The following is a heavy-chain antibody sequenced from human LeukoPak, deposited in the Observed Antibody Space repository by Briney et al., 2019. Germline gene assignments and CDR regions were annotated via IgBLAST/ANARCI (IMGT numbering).Heavy chain of an antibody. CDR3: AKDVRGYSGYDWEYYYYYYGMDV. Sequence: GGSLRLSCAASGFTFSSYGTHWVRQAPGKGLEWVAVISYDGSNKYYADSVKGRFTISRDNSKNTLYLQMNSLRAEDTAVYYCAKDVRGYSGYDWEYYYYYYGMDVWGQGTTVTVSS. CDR2: ISYDGSNK. CDR1: GFTFSSYG. V-gene: IGHV3-30*18. J-gene: IGHJ6*02. D-gene: IGHD5-12*01.